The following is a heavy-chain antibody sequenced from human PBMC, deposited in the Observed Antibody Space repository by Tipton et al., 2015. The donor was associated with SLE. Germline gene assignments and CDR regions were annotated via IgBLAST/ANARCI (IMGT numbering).Heavy chain of an antibody. CDR1: GGSISSYY. CDR3: AREGQLVPNWFYP. V-gene: IGHV4-59*01. Sequence: TLSLTCTVSGGSISSYYWSWIRQPPGKGLEWIGYIYYSGSTNYNPSLKSRVTISVDTSKNQFSLKLSSVTAADTAVYYCAREGQLVPNWFYPWGQGTLVTVSS. J-gene: IGHJ5*02. D-gene: IGHD6-13*01. CDR2: IYYSGST.